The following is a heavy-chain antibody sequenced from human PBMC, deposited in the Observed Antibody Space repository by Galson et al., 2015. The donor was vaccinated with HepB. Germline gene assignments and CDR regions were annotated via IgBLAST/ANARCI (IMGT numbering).Heavy chain of an antibody. Sequence: SVKVSCKASGYALTNYYMHWVRQAPGQGLEWMGIMNPSGGTTRYAQKFQGRVTMTRDTSTSTVYMELGSLRSDDSAVYYCARGDLGDIVIVPAAANWFEPWDQGTLVTASS. CDR2: MNPSGGTT. CDR1: GYALTNYY. CDR3: ARGDLGDIVIVPAAANWFEP. V-gene: IGHV1-46*01. D-gene: IGHD2-2*01. J-gene: IGHJ5*02.